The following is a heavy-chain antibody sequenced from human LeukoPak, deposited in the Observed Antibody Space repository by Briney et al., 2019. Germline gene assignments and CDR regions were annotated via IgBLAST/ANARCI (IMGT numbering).Heavy chain of an antibody. CDR1: GFTFSDYY. CDR3: ARDYENVDTREVEPDY. D-gene: IGHD5-18*01. CDR2: ISSSSTYT. V-gene: IGHV3-11*06. J-gene: IGHJ4*02. Sequence: PGGSLRLSCAASGFTFSDYYMSWIRQAPGKGLEWVSYISSSSTYTNYADSVKGRFTISRDNAKNSLYLQMNSLRAEDAAVYYCARDYENVDTREVEPDYWGQGTLVTVSS.